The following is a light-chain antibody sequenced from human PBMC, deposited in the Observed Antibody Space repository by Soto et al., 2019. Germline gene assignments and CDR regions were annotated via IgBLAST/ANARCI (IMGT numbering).Light chain of an antibody. Sequence: DIQMTQSPSTLSASVGDRVTITWRGSESISSLFAWYQQKPGEAPKLLMYKASSLESGFPSRFSGSGSGTEFTLTIRSLQTDDFATYYCQQYNSYPITFGGGTKVDIK. CDR3: QQYNSYPIT. J-gene: IGKJ4*01. V-gene: IGKV1-5*03. CDR1: ESISSL. CDR2: KAS.